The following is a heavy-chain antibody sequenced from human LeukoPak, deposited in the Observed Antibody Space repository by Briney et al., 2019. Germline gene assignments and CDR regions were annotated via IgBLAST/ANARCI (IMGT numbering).Heavy chain of an antibody. D-gene: IGHD6-19*01. CDR1: GFTFSDYY. V-gene: IGHV3-11*01. Sequence: GGSLRLSCAASGFTFSDYYMSWIRQAPGKGLEWVSYISSSGSTIYYADSVKGRFTISRDNAKNSLYLQMNSLRAEDTAVYYCARDNTPSSGWSRNAFDIWGQGTMVTVSS. CDR3: ARDNTPSSGWSRNAFDI. CDR2: ISSSGSTI. J-gene: IGHJ3*02.